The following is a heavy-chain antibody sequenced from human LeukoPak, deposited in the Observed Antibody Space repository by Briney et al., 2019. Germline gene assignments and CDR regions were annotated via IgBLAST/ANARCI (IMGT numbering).Heavy chain of an antibody. CDR3: AKLSIAVAGDDAFDI. CDR1: GFTVSSNY. J-gene: IGHJ3*02. Sequence: PGGSLRLSCAASGFTVSSNYMSWVRQAPGKGLEWVAVISYDGSNKYYADSVKGRFTISRDNSKNTLYLQMNSLRAEDTAVYYCAKLSIAVAGDDAFDIWGQGTMVTVSS. D-gene: IGHD6-19*01. CDR2: ISYDGSNK. V-gene: IGHV3-30*18.